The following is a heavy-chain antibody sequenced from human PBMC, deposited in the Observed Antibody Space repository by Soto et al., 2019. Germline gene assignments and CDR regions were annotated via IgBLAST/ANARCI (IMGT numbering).Heavy chain of an antibody. Sequence: TSETLSLTCTVSGGSISSGGDYWRWIRQHPGKGLEWIGYIYYSGSTYYNPSLKSRVTISVDTSRNQFSLKLSSVTAADTAVYYCARGGYYDSSGYYGYWGQGTLVTGSS. CDR1: GGSISSGGDY. CDR3: ARGGYYDSSGYYGY. D-gene: IGHD3-22*01. V-gene: IGHV4-31*03. CDR2: IYYSGST. J-gene: IGHJ4*02.